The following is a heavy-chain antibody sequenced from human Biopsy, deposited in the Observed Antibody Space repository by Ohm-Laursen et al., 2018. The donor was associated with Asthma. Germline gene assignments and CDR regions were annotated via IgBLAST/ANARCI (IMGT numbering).Heavy chain of an antibody. CDR3: ARAVDYSHYYGIDV. J-gene: IGHJ6*02. CDR1: GYTFNSAG. D-gene: IGHD3-10*01. Sequence: ASEKVACKTSGYTFNSAGITWARQAPGQGLGWMGWISVYNGNTKVAQKLQDRVTMITDTSTSTAYMELRSLRSDDTAVYFCARAVDYSHYYGIDVWGQGTTVTVS. V-gene: IGHV1-18*01. CDR2: ISVYNGNT.